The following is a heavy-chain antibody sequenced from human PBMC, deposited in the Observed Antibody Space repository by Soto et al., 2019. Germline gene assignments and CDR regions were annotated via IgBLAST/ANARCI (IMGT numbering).Heavy chain of an antibody. Sequence: EVQLLESGGGLIQPGGSLRLSCAASGFTFGSYAMNWVRQAPGKGLEWVSVISVSDDNTYYADSVKGRFTISSDNSKNTLYLQMNNLRAEDTAVYYCAKGYSGGWYYFDYWGQGTLVTVSS. V-gene: IGHV3-23*01. J-gene: IGHJ4*02. CDR1: GFTFGSYA. CDR2: ISVSDDNT. CDR3: AKGYSGGWYYFDY. D-gene: IGHD6-19*01.